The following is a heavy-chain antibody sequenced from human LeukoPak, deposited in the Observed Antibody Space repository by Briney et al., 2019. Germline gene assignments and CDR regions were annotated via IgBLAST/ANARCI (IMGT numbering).Heavy chain of an antibody. V-gene: IGHV3-30*03. J-gene: IGHJ4*02. Sequence: GRSLRLSCAASGFTFSSYGMHWVRQAPGKGLEWVAVISYDGSNKYYADSVKGRFTISRDNSKNTLYLQMNSLRAEDTAVYYCARDGTYYYDSSGYGHFDYWGQGTLVTVSS. CDR3: ARDGTYYYDSSGYGHFDY. CDR1: GFTFSSYG. CDR2: ISYDGSNK. D-gene: IGHD3-22*01.